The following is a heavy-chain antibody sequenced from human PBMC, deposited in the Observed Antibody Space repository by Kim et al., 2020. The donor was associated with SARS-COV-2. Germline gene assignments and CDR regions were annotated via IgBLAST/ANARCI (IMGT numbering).Heavy chain of an antibody. Sequence: GGSLRLSCAASGFTFSSYAMSWVRQAPGKGLEWVSAISGSGGSTYYADSVKGRFTISRDNSKNTLYLQMNSLRAEDTAVYYCAKGISWYVGEYYFDYWGQGTLVTVSS. CDR1: GFTFSSYA. CDR3: AKGISWYVGEYYFDY. CDR2: ISGSGGST. J-gene: IGHJ4*02. V-gene: IGHV3-23*01. D-gene: IGHD6-13*01.